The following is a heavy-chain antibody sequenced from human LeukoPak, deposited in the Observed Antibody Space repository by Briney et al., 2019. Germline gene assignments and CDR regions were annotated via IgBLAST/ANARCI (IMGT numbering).Heavy chain of an antibody. J-gene: IGHJ1*01. D-gene: IGHD6-13*01. CDR2: INHSGST. V-gene: IGHV4-34*01. CDR3: ARGPLRGAAVGTTYFQH. Sequence: PSETLSLTCAVYGGSFSGYYWSWIRQPPGKGLEWIGEINHSGSTNYNPSLKSRVTISVDTSKNQFSLKLSSVTAADTAVYYCARGPLRGAAVGTTYFQHWGQGTPVTVSS. CDR1: GGSFSGYY.